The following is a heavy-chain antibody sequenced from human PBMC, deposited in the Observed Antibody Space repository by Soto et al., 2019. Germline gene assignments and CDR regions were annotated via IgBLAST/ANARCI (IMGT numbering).Heavy chain of an antibody. D-gene: IGHD3-10*01. V-gene: IGHV3-21*01. CDR1: GFTFSSYS. CDR3: ARDRTGSSPYDY. CDR2: ISSSSSYI. Sequence: EVQLVESGGGLVKPGGSLRLSCAASGFTFSSYSMNWVRQAPGKGLEWVSSISSSSSYIYYADSVKGRFTISRDNAKNSLYLQMNSLRAEDTAVYYCARDRTGSSPYDYWGQGTLVTGSS. J-gene: IGHJ4*02.